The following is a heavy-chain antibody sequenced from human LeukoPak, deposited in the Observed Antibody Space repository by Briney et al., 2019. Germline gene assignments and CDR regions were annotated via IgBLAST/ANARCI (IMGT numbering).Heavy chain of an antibody. Sequence: GGSLRLSCAASGFTFSTYRMHWVRQAPGKGLEWVAVISYDGGDKYYADSVKGRFTISRDNSKNTLYLQMNSLRTEDTAVYYCAKDLVRGGDYFDYWGQGTLVTVSS. CDR3: AKDLVRGGDYFDY. J-gene: IGHJ4*02. CDR2: ISYDGGDK. D-gene: IGHD3-16*01. CDR1: GFTFSTYR. V-gene: IGHV3-30*18.